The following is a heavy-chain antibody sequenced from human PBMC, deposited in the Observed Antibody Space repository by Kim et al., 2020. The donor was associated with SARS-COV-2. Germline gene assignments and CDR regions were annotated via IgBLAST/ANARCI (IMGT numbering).Heavy chain of an antibody. CDR1: GGSISSSSYY. CDR3: ANQVATTFGIDY. J-gene: IGHJ4*02. D-gene: IGHD5-12*01. CDR2: IYYSGST. V-gene: IGHV4-39*01. Sequence: SETLSLTCTVSGGSISSSSYYWGWIRQPPGKGLEWIGSIYYSGSTYYNPSLKSRVTISVDTSKNQFSLKLSSVTAADTAVYYCANQVATTFGIDYWGQGTLVTVSS.